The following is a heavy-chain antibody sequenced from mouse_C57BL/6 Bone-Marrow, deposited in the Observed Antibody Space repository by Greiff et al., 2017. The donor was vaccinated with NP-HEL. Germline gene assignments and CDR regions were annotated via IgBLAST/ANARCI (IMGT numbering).Heavy chain of an antibody. D-gene: IGHD1-1*01. Sequence: QVQLQQSGAELARPGASVKMSCKASGYTFTSYTMHWVKQRPGQGLEWIGYINPSSGYTKYNQKFKDKATLPAYNSSSTAYMLLSSLTSDDSAVYYCARWDYGSPYFDYWGQGTTLTVSS. CDR3: ARWDYGSPYFDY. V-gene: IGHV1-4*01. CDR2: INPSSGYT. J-gene: IGHJ2*01. CDR1: GYTFTSYT.